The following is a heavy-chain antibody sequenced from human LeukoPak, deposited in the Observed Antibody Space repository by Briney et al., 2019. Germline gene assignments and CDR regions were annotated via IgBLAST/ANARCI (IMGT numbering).Heavy chain of an antibody. CDR3: ARDREDYDILTGSGFYGLDV. CDR2: IYTSGST. V-gene: IGHV4-4*07. Sequence: SETLSLTCTVSGGSISTYYWSWIRQPAGKGLEWIGRIYTSGSTNYNPSLKSRVTMSVDTSRNQFSLKLSSVTAADTAVYYCARDREDYDILTGSGFYGLDVWGQGTTVTVSS. J-gene: IGHJ6*02. D-gene: IGHD3-9*01. CDR1: GGSISTYY.